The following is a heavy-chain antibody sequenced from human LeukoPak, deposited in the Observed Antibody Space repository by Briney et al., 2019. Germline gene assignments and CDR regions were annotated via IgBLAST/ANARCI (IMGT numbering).Heavy chain of an antibody. V-gene: IGHV1-8*03. D-gene: IGHD2-2*02. CDR1: GYTFTSYD. J-gene: IGHJ6*03. CDR3: AGGRGGYCSSTSCYTHYYYYMDV. CDR2: MNPNSGNT. Sequence: ASVKVSCKASGYTFTSYDINWVRQATGQGLEWMGWMNPNSGNTGYAQKFQGRVTITRNTSISTAYMELSSLRSEDTAVYYCAGGRGGYCSSTSCYTHYYYYMDVWGKGTTVTVSS.